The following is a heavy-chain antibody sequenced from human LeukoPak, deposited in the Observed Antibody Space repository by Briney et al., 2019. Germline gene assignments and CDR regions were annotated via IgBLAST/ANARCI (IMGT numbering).Heavy chain of an antibody. CDR1: GFTFSSYS. CDR2: ISSSRSTI. V-gene: IGHV3-48*04. Sequence: PGGSLRLSCAASGFTFSSYSMNWVRQAPGKGLEWVSYISSSRSTIYYADSVKGRFTISRDNAKNSLYLQMNSLRAEDTAVYYCARDVEWFGELEEAFDIWGQGTTVTVSS. D-gene: IGHD3-10*01. CDR3: ARDVEWFGELEEAFDI. J-gene: IGHJ3*02.